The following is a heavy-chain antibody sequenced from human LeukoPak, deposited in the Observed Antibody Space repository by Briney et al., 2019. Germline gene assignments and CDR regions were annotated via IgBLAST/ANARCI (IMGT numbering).Heavy chain of an antibody. D-gene: IGHD3-22*01. V-gene: IGHV4-59*01. CDR2: IYYSGST. Sequence: PSETLSLTCTVSGSSISSYYWSWIRQPPGKGLEWIGYIYYSGSTNYNPSLKSRVTISVDTSKNQFSLKLSSVTAADTAVYYCARLRAYYDSSGEFDYWGQGTLVTVSS. CDR3: ARLRAYYDSSGEFDY. CDR1: GSSISSYY. J-gene: IGHJ4*02.